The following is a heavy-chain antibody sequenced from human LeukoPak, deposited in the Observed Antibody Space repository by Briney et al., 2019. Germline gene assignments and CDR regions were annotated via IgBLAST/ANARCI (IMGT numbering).Heavy chain of an antibody. CDR2: ISYDGSNK. J-gene: IGHJ4*02. CDR3: ARGPWIQLWLLFDY. Sequence: PGGSLRLSCAASGFTFSSYAMHWVRQAPGKGLEWVAVISYDGSNKYYADSVKGRFTISRGNSKNTLYLQMNSLRAEDTAVYYCARGPWIQLWLLFDYWGQGTLVTVSS. CDR1: GFTFSSYA. D-gene: IGHD5-18*01. V-gene: IGHV3-30-3*01.